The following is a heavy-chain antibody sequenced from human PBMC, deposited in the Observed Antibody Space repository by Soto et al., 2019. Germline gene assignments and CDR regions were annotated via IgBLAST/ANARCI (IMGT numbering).Heavy chain of an antibody. CDR3: ARGGVRGMDV. J-gene: IGHJ6*02. CDR1: GYTFTRYD. V-gene: IGHV1-8*01. D-gene: IGHD3-16*01. CDR2: MNPNSANT. Sequence: QVHLVQSGAEVKKPGASMKVSCKAAGYTFTRYDINWVRQATGQGLEWMGWMNPNSANTGYAKKFQGRVTMTRNTSISTAYMELSSLRSEDTAVYYWARGGVRGMDVWGQGTTVTVSS.